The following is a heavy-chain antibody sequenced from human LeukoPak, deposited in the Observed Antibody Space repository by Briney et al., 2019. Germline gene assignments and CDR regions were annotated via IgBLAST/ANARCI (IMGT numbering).Heavy chain of an antibody. D-gene: IGHD3-10*01. CDR1: GGSFSGYY. J-gene: IGHJ5*02. CDR2: INHSGST. V-gene: IGHV4-34*01. Sequence: SETLSLTCAVYGGSFSGYYWCWIRQPPGKGLEWIGEINHSGSTNYNPSLKSRVTISVDTSKNQFSLKLSSVTAADTAVYYCARVSAAYGSGSGWFDPWGQGTLVTVSS. CDR3: ARVSAAYGSGSGWFDP.